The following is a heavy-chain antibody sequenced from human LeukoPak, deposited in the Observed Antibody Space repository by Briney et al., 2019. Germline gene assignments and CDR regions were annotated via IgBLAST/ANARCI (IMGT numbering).Heavy chain of an antibody. CDR2: ISYSGSS. D-gene: IGHD2-21*02. Sequence: SETLSLTCTVSGASITSYYWNWIRQPPGKGLEWIGYISYSGSSNYNPSLKTRVTISIDTPKNQFSLKLSSVTAADTAVYYCASHGVVTANFDYWGQGTLVTVSP. V-gene: IGHV4-59*01. CDR1: GASITSYY. CDR3: ASHGVVTANFDY. J-gene: IGHJ4*02.